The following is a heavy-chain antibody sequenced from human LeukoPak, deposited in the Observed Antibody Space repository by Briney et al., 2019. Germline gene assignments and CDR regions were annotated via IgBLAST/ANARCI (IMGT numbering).Heavy chain of an antibody. CDR3: ARQSISGSSSSYFDY. CDR1: GGSISSYY. Sequence: SETLSLTCTVSGGSISSYYWSWIRQPPGKGLEWIGNIYDSGSTNYNPSLKSRVTISVDTSKNQCSLKLSSVTAADTAVYYCARQSISGSSSSYFDYWGQGTLVNVSS. J-gene: IGHJ4*02. V-gene: IGHV4-59*01. D-gene: IGHD3-22*01. CDR2: IYDSGST.